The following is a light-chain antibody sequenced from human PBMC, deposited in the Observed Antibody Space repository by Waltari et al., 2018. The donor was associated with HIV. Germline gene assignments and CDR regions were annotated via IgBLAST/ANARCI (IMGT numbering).Light chain of an antibody. J-gene: IGKJ4*01. CDR3: QQANSFRPLS. Sequence: DMQMTQSPSSVSASVGDRVTITCRASQDIGSWLAWYQQKPGRAPRLLIFAASSLQGGVPSRFRGGGSGTDFTLTITRLQPEDVATYYCQQANSFRPLSFGGGTRVEIK. CDR2: AAS. V-gene: IGKV1-12*01. CDR1: QDIGSW.